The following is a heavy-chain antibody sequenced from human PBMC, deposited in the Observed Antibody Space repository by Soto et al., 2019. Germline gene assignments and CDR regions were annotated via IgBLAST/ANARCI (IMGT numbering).Heavy chain of an antibody. Sequence: GGSLRLSCAASGFTFSSYWMHWVRQAPGKGLVWVSRINSDGSSTSYADSVKGRFTISRDNSKNTLYLQMNSLRAEDTAVYYCAREYSYPINYYYSGMDVWGQGTTVTVSS. V-gene: IGHV3-74*01. CDR3: AREYSYPINYYYSGMDV. CDR2: INSDGSST. D-gene: IGHD5-18*01. J-gene: IGHJ6*02. CDR1: GFTFSSYW.